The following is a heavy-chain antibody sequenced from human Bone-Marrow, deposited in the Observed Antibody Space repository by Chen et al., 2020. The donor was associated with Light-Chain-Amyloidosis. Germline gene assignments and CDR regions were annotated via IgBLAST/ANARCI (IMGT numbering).Heavy chain of an antibody. Sequence: EVQLEQSGPEVKKPGESLKISCKGSGYTFPNYWIGWVRQMPGKGLELMGVIYPDDSDARYSPSFEGQVTISADKSITPAYLQWRSLKASDTAMYYCARRRDGYNFDYWGQGTLVTVSS. J-gene: IGHJ4*02. V-gene: IGHV5-51*01. CDR2: IYPDDSDA. CDR3: ARRRDGYNFDY. D-gene: IGHD5-12*01. CDR1: GYTFPNYW.